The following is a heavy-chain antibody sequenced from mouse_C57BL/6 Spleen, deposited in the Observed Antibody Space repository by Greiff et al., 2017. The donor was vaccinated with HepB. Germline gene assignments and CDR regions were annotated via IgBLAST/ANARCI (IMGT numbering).Heavy chain of an antibody. Sequence: VQLQQPGAELVKPGASVKMSCKASGYTFTSYWITWVKQRPGQGLEWIGDIYPGSGSTNYNEKFKSKATLTVDTSSSTAYMQLSSLTSEDSAVYYCARGIYYDYDRDYYFDYWGQGTTLTVSS. CDR2: IYPGSGST. D-gene: IGHD2-4*01. CDR3: ARGIYYDYDRDYYFDY. J-gene: IGHJ2*01. V-gene: IGHV1-55*01. CDR1: GYTFTSYW.